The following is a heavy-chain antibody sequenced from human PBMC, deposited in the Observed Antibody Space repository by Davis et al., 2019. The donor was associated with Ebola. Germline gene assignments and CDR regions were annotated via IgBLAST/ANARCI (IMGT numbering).Heavy chain of an antibody. CDR1: GFTFSSYW. CDR3: ATDFDAGDGR. D-gene: IGHD3-9*01. J-gene: IGHJ4*02. V-gene: IGHV3-74*01. Sequence: GESLKISCAASGFTFSSYWMHWVRQAPGKGLVWVSRINRDGSSTGYADSVKGRFTISRDNAKNMVYVQVNSLKVEDTAVYYCATDFDAGDGRWGQGTLVTVSS. CDR2: INRDGSST.